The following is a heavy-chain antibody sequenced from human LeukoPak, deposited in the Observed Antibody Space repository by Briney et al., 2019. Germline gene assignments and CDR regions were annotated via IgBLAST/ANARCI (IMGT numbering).Heavy chain of an antibody. D-gene: IGHD3-16*01. CDR2: MRGDGSEK. CDR3: ARPAYTAAYDP. CDR1: GFTFSTYW. Sequence: GGSLRLSCAASGFTFSTYWMTWVRQAPGKGLEWVANMRGDGSEKHYVDSVKGRFTISRDNTKNSLYLQMNSLRAEDTAVYYCARPAYTAAYDPWGQGTMVTVSS. V-gene: IGHV3-7*01. J-gene: IGHJ3*01.